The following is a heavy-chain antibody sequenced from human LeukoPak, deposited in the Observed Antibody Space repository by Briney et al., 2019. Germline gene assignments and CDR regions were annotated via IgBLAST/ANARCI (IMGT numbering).Heavy chain of an antibody. V-gene: IGHV1-69*05. D-gene: IGHD2-2*03. CDR3: ARSLDIVVVPAAMGY. CDR2: IIPIFGTA. CDR1: GGTFSSYA. Sequence: ASVKVSCKASGGTFSSYAISWVRQAPGQGLEWMGGIIPIFGTANYAQKFQGRVTITTDESTSTAYMELSSLRSEDTAVYYCARSLDIVVVPAAMGYWGQGTLVTVSS. J-gene: IGHJ4*02.